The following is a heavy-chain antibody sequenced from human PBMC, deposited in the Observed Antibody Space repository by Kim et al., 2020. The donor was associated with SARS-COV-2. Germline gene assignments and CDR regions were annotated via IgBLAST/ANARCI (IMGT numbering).Heavy chain of an antibody. CDR3: ARDLGTVTPGDWYFDL. Sequence: SMQSRLTQSVDKSKNQISLKMNSVTAADTAVYYCARDLGTVTPGDWYFDLWGRGTLVTVSS. V-gene: IGHV4-31*02. D-gene: IGHD4-17*01. J-gene: IGHJ2*01.